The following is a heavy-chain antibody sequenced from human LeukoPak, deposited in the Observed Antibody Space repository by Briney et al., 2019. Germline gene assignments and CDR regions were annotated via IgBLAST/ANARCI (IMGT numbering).Heavy chain of an antibody. Sequence: ASVKVSCKASGYTFTSYGIGRMRLVPGQGLEWMGRISVNNGNTIYAQNLQGRLTVTADTSTSTAYMELRSLRFDDTAVYFCARDRDGSGSQSYWGQGTLVTVSS. CDR1: GYTFTSYG. V-gene: IGHV1-18*04. CDR3: ARDRDGSGSQSY. J-gene: IGHJ4*02. D-gene: IGHD3-10*01. CDR2: ISVNNGNT.